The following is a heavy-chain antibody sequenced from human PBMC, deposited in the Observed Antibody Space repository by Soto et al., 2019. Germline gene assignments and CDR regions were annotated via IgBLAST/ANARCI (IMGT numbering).Heavy chain of an antibody. CDR1: GFIFGALA. CDR3: AKGTGVYT. CDR2: ISGSGGST. V-gene: IGHV3-23*01. Sequence: PGGSLRLSCSASGFIFGALAMHWVRQAPGKGLEWVSAISGSGGSTYYADSVKGRFTISRDNSKNTLYLQMNSLRAEDTAVYYCAKGTGVYTWGQGTLVTVSS. D-gene: IGHD6-6*01. J-gene: IGHJ4*02.